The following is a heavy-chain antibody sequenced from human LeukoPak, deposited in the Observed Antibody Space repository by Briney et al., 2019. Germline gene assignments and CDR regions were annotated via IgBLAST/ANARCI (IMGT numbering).Heavy chain of an antibody. CDR3: ARENIATRLLSFDF. Sequence: PSETLSLTCTVSGGSMSSTTYYWSWIRQHPEKGLEWIGYIYYNGGPYYTPSLKGRLTISVDASKNQFSMQLSSVTAADTAMYYWARENIATRLLSFDFWGQGTMVTVSS. D-gene: IGHD6-6*01. J-gene: IGHJ3*01. CDR2: IYYNGGP. CDR1: GGSMSSTTYY. V-gene: IGHV4-31*03.